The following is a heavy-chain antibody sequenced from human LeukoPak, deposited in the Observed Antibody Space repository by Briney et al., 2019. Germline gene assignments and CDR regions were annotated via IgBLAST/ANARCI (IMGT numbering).Heavy chain of an antibody. CDR1: GFTFSNYV. Sequence: PGGSLRLSCAASGFTFSNYVMSWVRQAPGKGLEWVSYINHNGEMIFYPDFVKGRSTISRDNAKNSLYLQMNSLRDEDTAVYYCARDNDWAFHYWGQGTLVTVSS. D-gene: IGHD3-9*01. CDR3: ARDNDWAFHY. J-gene: IGHJ4*02. V-gene: IGHV3-48*02. CDR2: INHNGEMI.